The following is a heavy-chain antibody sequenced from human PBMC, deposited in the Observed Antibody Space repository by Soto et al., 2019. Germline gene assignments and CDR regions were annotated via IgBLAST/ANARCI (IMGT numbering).Heavy chain of an antibody. CDR1: GGSVSNKTYY. D-gene: IGHD4-17*01. CDR3: ARTTAVPNHLRSRYLFDY. J-gene: IGHJ4*02. CDR2: VYYSGAT. V-gene: IGHV4-61*01. Sequence: KPSETLSLTCSVSGGSVSNKTYYWSWIRQPPGKRLEWIGYVYYSGATNYNPSPKSRVTISVDLSKNQFSLRLSSVTTADTALYYCARTTAVPNHLRSRYLFDYWGQGTLVTVSS.